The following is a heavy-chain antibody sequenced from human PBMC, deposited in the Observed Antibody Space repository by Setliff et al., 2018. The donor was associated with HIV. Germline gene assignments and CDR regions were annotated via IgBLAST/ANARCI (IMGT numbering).Heavy chain of an antibody. D-gene: IGHD3-9*01. CDR1: GYFFLDSW. CDR3: TRHPLRPGIAGYFYFVDV. V-gene: IGHV5-51*01. CDR2: IYPGDSET. J-gene: IGHJ6*03. Sequence: SLKISCKGSGYFFLDSWIGWVRQMPGKGLEWVAIIYPGDSETRYSPSFEGQVTISVDRSINTAYLQWSSLKASDTAIYYCTRHPLRPGIAGYFYFVDVWGTGTTVTVSS.